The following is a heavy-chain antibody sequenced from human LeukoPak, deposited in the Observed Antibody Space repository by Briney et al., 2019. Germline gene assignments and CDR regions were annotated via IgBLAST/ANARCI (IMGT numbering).Heavy chain of an antibody. Sequence: SVTLSLTCTVSGGSISSYYWNWIRPPPGKGLWWIGYINGNIYYSGSTNYNPSLKSRVTISVDTSKNQFSLKLSSVTAADAAVYYCARDSRDYGSGSYWDVWGQGTTVTVSS. CDR1: GGSISSYY. J-gene: IGHJ6*02. D-gene: IGHD3-10*01. V-gene: IGHV4-59*01. CDR2: INGNIYYSGST. CDR3: ARDSRDYGSGSYWDV.